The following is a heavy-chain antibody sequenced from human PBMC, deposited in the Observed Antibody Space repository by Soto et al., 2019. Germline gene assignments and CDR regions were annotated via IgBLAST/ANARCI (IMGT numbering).Heavy chain of an antibody. V-gene: IGHV1-2*04. J-gene: IGHJ4*02. D-gene: IGHD6-6*01. CDR1: GYAFTGYY. CDR3: ARSPSSYYFDY. CDR2: INPNSGGT. Sequence: ASVKVSCKASGYAFTGYYMHWVRQAPGQGLEWMGWINPNSGGTNYAQKFQGWVTMTRDTSISTAYMELSRLRSDDTAVYYCARSPSSYYFDYWGQGTLVTVSS.